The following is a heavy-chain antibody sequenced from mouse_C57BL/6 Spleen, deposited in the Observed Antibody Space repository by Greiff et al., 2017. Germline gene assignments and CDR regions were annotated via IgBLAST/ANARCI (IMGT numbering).Heavy chain of an antibody. Sequence: QVQLQQPGAELVRPGSSVKLSCKASGYTFTSYWMDWVKQRPGQGLEWIGNIYPSDSDTHYNQTFKDKATLTVYKSSSTAYMQLSGLTSEDSAVYYCARGGLLRPYCDSDDWGTGTTVTVSS. J-gene: IGHJ1*03. D-gene: IGHD1-2*01. CDR3: ARGGLLRPYCDSDD. V-gene: IGHV1-61*01. CDR2: IYPSDSDT. CDR1: GYTFTSYW.